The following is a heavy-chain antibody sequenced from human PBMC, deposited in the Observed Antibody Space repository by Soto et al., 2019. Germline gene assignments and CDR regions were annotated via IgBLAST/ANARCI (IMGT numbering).Heavy chain of an antibody. CDR1: GGSFSGYY. Sequence: PSETLSLTCAVYGGSFSGYYWSWIRQPPGKGLEWIGEINHSGSTNYNPSLKSRVTISVDTSKNQFSLKLSSVTAADTAVYYCDLYYYDSSGYYDNGIEYFQQWGQGTLVTVSS. J-gene: IGHJ1*01. CDR2: INHSGST. D-gene: IGHD3-22*01. CDR3: DLYYYDSSGYYDNGIEYFQQ. V-gene: IGHV4-34*01.